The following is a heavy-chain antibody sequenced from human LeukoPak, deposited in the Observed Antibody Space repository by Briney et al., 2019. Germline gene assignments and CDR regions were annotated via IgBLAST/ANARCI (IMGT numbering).Heavy chain of an antibody. Sequence: GRSLRLSCAASGFTFSSYGMHWVRQAPGKGLEWVAVIWYDGSNKYYADSVKGRFTISRDNSKNTLYLQMNSLRAEDTAVYHCAREGGQTDYYDSSGYYREANFDYWGQGTLVTVSS. D-gene: IGHD3-22*01. CDR3: AREGGQTDYYDSSGYYREANFDY. V-gene: IGHV3-33*01. CDR1: GFTFSSYG. J-gene: IGHJ4*02. CDR2: IWYDGSNK.